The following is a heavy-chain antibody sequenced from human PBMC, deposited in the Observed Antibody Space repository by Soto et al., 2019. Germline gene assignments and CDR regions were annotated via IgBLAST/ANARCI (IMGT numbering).Heavy chain of an antibody. Sequence: QVQLVQSGAEVKNPGASVKVSCKASGYTFTTYDINWVRQATGQGPEWMGWMNPNSGNTVYAQKFQGRITMTRDTSTRTAYMELSSLTSEDTAVYYCARGGVRWNQEYWGQGTPVTVSS. J-gene: IGHJ4*02. CDR3: ARGGVRWNQEY. CDR1: GYTFTTYD. CDR2: MNPNSGNT. D-gene: IGHD1-1*01. V-gene: IGHV1-8*02.